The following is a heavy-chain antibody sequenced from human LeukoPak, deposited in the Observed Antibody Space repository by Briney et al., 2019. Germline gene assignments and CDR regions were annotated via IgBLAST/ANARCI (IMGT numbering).Heavy chain of an antibody. D-gene: IGHD3/OR15-3a*01. V-gene: IGHV1-69*04. CDR2: IIPIFGIA. Sequence: SVKVSSKASGGTFSSYAISWVRQAPGQGLEWMGRIIPIFGIANYAQKFQGRVTITADKSTSTAYMELSSLRSEDTAVYYCARLSYLLDPLTPQSYYYYGMDVWGQGTTVTVSS. CDR3: ARLSYLLDPLTPQSYYYYGMDV. J-gene: IGHJ6*02. CDR1: GGTFSSYA.